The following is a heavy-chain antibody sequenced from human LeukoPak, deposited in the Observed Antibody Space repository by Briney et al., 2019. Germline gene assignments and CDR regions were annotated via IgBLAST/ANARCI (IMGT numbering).Heavy chain of an antibody. CDR3: ARVTMVRGVSLDY. Sequence: GGSLRLSCAASGFTFSSYEMNWVRQAPGKGLEWVSYISSSGSTIYYADSVKGRFTISRDNAKDSLYLQMDSLRAEDTAVYYCARVTMVRGVSLDYWGQGTLVTVSS. CDR2: ISSSGSTI. D-gene: IGHD3-10*01. CDR1: GFTFSSYE. J-gene: IGHJ4*02. V-gene: IGHV3-48*03.